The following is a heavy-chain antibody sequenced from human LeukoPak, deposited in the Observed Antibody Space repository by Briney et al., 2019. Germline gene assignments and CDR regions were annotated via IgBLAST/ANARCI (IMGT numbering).Heavy chain of an antibody. J-gene: IGHJ4*02. Sequence: SETLSLTCTVSGGSINSSSYYWGWIRQPPGKGLEWIGSIYYSGSTYYNPSLKSRVTISVDTSKNHFSLKLTSVTAADTAVYYCARATDRGFGYYYDSSGYYRNWGQGTLVTVSS. D-gene: IGHD3-22*01. CDR3: ARATDRGFGYYYDSSGYYRN. V-gene: IGHV4-39*07. CDR2: IYYSGST. CDR1: GGSINSSSYY.